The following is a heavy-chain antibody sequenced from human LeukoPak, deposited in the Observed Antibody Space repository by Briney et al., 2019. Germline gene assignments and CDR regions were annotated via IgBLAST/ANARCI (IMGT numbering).Heavy chain of an antibody. J-gene: IGHJ3*02. CDR2: INPNSGGT. D-gene: IGHD2-2*01. Sequence: GALVKVSCKASGYTFTGYYMHSVRQAPGQGLEWMGWINPNSGGTNYAQKFQGRVTMTRDTTISTAYMELSRLRSDDTAVYYCAREYQPSDAFDIWGQGTMVTVSS. CDR3: AREYQPSDAFDI. V-gene: IGHV1-2*02. CDR1: GYTFTGYY.